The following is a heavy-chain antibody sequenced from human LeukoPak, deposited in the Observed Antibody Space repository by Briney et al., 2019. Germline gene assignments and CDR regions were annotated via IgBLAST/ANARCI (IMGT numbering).Heavy chain of an antibody. CDR1: GYTFTDYY. V-gene: IGHV1-2*02. Sequence: ASVKVSCKASGYTFTDYYLHWVRQAPGQGLEWMGWINPNSGSTNSAQTFQGRVTMTRDTSITTAYLDLSRLRSDDTAVYYCARIGYNHYFDYWGQGTLVTVSS. CDR3: ARIGYNHYFDY. D-gene: IGHD5-24*01. CDR2: INPNSGST. J-gene: IGHJ4*02.